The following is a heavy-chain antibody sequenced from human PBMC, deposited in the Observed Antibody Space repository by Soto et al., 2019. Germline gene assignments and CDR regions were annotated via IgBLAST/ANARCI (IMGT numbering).Heavy chain of an antibody. CDR2: ISAYNGNT. J-gene: IGHJ4*02. CDR3: ARDRYCSGGSCYHSDY. D-gene: IGHD2-15*01. CDR1: GYTFTSYG. Sequence: QVQLVQSGAEVKKPGASVKVSCKASGYTFTSYGISWVRQAPGQGLEWMGWISAYNGNTNYAQKLQGRVTMTTDTSTSTGCIELRSLRSDDTAVYYCARDRYCSGGSCYHSDYWGQGTLVTVSS. V-gene: IGHV1-18*01.